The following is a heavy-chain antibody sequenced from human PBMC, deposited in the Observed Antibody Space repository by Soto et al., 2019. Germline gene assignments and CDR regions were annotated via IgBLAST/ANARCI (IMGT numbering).Heavy chain of an antibody. CDR1: GFTFSDYA. CDR2: VSHDGRNT. D-gene: IGHD6-19*01. J-gene: IGHJ4*02. CDR3: AKGGRQWLVTSDFNC. V-gene: IGHV3-30*18. Sequence: VQLVESGGGVVQPGRSLRLSCAASGFTFSDYAMNWVRQAPGKGLEWVAVVSHDGRNTHYADSVKGRFTISRDSSKNTVSLEMPRLRAEDTAVYYCAKGGRQWLVTSDFNCWVQSALVTVSS.